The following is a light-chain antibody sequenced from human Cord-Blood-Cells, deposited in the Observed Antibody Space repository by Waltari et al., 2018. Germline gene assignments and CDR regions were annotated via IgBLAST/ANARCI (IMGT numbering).Light chain of an antibody. CDR3: QQRVT. V-gene: IGKV1-5*01. CDR2: DDS. CDR1: QSISSW. Sequence: DIQMTQSPSTLSASVGDRVTITCQASQSISSWLTWYQQKPGKAPNLLIYDDSNLERGVPTRFSGSGSGTEFTLTISGLQPDDFATYDSQQRVTFGPGTKVDIK. J-gene: IGKJ3*01.